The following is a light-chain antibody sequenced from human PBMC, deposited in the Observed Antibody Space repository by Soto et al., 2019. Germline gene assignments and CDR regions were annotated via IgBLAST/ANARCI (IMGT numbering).Light chain of an antibody. J-gene: IGKJ4*01. Sequence: EIGMTQYPATLSVSPGERATHSCRASQSVRSNLAWYQQKPGQAPRLLIYGASTRATGIPARLSGSGSGTEFTLTISSLTSEDFTVYYCQQYNNRPTFGGGTKVDIK. CDR3: QQYNNRPT. CDR2: GAS. CDR1: QSVRSN. V-gene: IGKV3-15*01.